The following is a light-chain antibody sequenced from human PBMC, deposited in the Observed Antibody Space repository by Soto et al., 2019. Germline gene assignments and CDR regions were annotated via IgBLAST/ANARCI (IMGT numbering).Light chain of an antibody. CDR2: GAS. Sequence: EIVVTQSPATLSVSPGERATLSCLASQSVSSNLAWYQQKPGQAPRLLIYGASVRATGVPDRFSGSGSGTDFTLTISRLEPEDFAVYYCQQYTSSLNTFGQGTRLEIK. V-gene: IGKV3-20*01. CDR1: QSVSSN. CDR3: QQYTSSLNT. J-gene: IGKJ5*01.